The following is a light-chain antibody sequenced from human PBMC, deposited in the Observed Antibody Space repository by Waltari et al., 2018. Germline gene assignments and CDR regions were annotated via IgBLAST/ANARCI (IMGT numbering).Light chain of an antibody. V-gene: IGLV7-46*01. CDR2: DSN. J-gene: IGLJ7*01. Sequence: QAVVTQEPSLTVSPGGTVTLTCGSSTGAVTSGHYPYWFQQRPGQAPTTLIYDSNNKHPGTPARFSASLLGGKAALTLSGAQPEDEADYYCLLSFSGVHAVFGGDTHLTVL. CDR1: TGAVTSGHY. CDR3: LLSFSGVHAV.